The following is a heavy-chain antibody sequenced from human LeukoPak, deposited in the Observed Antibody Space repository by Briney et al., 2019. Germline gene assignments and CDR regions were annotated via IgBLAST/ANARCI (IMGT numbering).Heavy chain of an antibody. Sequence: ASVKVSCKASGYTFTSYYMHWVRQAPGQGLEWMGIINPSGGSTSYAQKFQGRVTITADESTSTAYMELSSLRSEDTAVYYCARSPLYYDILTGYRTDEISYFDYWGQGTLVTVSS. CDR2: INPSGGST. V-gene: IGHV1-46*01. CDR3: ARSPLYYDILTGYRTDEISYFDY. CDR1: GYTFTSYY. D-gene: IGHD3-9*01. J-gene: IGHJ4*02.